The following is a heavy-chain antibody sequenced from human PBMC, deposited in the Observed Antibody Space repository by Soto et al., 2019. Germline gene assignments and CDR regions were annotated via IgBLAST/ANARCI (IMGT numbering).Heavy chain of an antibody. CDR2: ISGSGGST. CDR1: GFTFSSYA. CDR3: AKADIVVVPAALDY. D-gene: IGHD2-2*01. V-gene: IGHV3-23*01. J-gene: IGHJ4*02. Sequence: PGGSLRLSCAASGFTFSSYAMSWVRQAPGKGLEWVSAISGSGGSTYYADSVKGRFAISRDNSKNTLYLQMNSLRAEDTAVYYCAKADIVVVPAALDYWGQGTLVTVSS.